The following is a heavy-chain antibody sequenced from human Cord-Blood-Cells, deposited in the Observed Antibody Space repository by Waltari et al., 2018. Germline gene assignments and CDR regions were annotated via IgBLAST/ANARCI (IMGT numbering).Heavy chain of an antibody. Sequence: EVQLVESGGGLVKPGGSLRLSCAASGFTFSSYSMSWVRQAPGKGLEWVSSISSSSSYIYYADSVKGRFTISRDNAKNSLYLQMNSLRAEDTAVYYCARAPAVHLYYYMDVWGKGTTVTVSS. CDR2: ISSSSSYI. D-gene: IGHD6-13*01. J-gene: IGHJ6*03. CDR1: GFTFSSYS. CDR3: ARAPAVHLYYYMDV. V-gene: IGHV3-21*01.